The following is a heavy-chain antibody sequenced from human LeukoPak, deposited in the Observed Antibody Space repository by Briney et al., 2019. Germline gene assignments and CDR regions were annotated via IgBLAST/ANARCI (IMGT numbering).Heavy chain of an antibody. J-gene: IGHJ4*02. CDR1: GFTFSSYG. Sequence: GGSLRLSCAASGFTFSSYGMHWVRQAPGKGLEWVAVISYDGSNKYYADSVKGRFTISRDNSKNTLYLQMNSLRAEDTAVYYCAKDPRPGYYYDSSGFSYWGQGTLVTVSS. V-gene: IGHV3-30*18. CDR3: AKDPRPGYYYDSSGFSY. D-gene: IGHD3-22*01. CDR2: ISYDGSNK.